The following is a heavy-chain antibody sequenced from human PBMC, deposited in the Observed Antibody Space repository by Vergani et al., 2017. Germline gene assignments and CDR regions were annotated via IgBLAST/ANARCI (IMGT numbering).Heavy chain of an antibody. CDR2: ISFDGTNE. CDR3: ARGPYYDFWSSYYMANYYYYMDV. Sequence: QVQLVESGGGVVQPGTSLRLSCVVSGFALNRHAMYWVRQAPGKGLEWVVGISFDGTNEYYPDLVKGRFTISRDNSKNTLYLQMNSLRAEDTAVYYCARGPYYDFWSSYYMANYYYYMDVWGKGTTVTVSS. J-gene: IGHJ6*03. D-gene: IGHD3-3*01. CDR1: GFALNRHA. V-gene: IGHV3-30-3*01.